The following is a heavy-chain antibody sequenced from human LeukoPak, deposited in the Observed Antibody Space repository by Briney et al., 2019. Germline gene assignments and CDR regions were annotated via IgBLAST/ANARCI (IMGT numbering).Heavy chain of an antibody. CDR3: ARSSPYDYYDSSGYPAYNFDY. CDR1: GGSISSYY. J-gene: IGHJ4*02. D-gene: IGHD3-22*01. CDR2: IYYSGST. V-gene: IGHV4-59*08. Sequence: PSETLSLTCTVSGGSISSYYWSWIRQPPGKGLEWIGYIYYSGSTNYNPSLKSRVTISVDTSKNQFSLKLSSVTAADTAVYYCARSSPYDYYDSSGYPAYNFDYWGQGTLVTVSS.